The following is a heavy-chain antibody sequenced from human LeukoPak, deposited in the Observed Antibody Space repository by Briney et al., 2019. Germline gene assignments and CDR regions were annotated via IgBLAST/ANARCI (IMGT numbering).Heavy chain of an antibody. CDR2: IIPIFGTA. J-gene: IGHJ5*02. CDR3: ARGAQERYFDWLHGDCYST. Sequence: GASAKVSCKASGYTFTSYGISWVRQAPGQGLEWMGGIIPIFGTANYAQKFQGRVTITADESTSTAYMELSSLRSEDTAVYYCARGAQERYFDWLHGDCYSTWGQGTLVTVSS. CDR1: GYTFTSYG. D-gene: IGHD3-9*01. V-gene: IGHV1-69*13.